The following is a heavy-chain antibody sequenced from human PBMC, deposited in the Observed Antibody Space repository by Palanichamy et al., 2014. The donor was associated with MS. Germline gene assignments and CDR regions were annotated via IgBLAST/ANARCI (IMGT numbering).Heavy chain of an antibody. J-gene: IGHJ4*02. CDR3: ARIRNYSGYNGYGGLDY. V-gene: IGHV2-70*13. Sequence: QVTLRESGPALVKPTQTLTLTCTFSGFSLNTDEMCVSWIRQPPGKALEWLAVIHRDDNKFYNTSLKTRLSISKDTSKNQVVLTMTNMDPVDTATYYCARIRNYSGYNGYGGLDYWGQGTLVTVSS. CDR2: IHRDDNK. CDR1: GFSLNTDEMC. D-gene: IGHD5-12*01.